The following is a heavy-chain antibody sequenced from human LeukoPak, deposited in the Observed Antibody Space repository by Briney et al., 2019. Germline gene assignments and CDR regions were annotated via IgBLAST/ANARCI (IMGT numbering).Heavy chain of an antibody. D-gene: IGHD4-17*01. V-gene: IGHV1-2*02. Sequence: ASVKVSCKASGYTFTSYYMHWVRQAPGQGLEWMGWIDPNSGGTNYAQKFQGRVTMTRDTSISTAYMELSRLRSDDTAVYYCARLIRRSGSTDYFDYWGQGTLVTVSS. CDR1: GYTFTSYY. CDR2: IDPNSGGT. J-gene: IGHJ4*02. CDR3: ARLIRRSGSTDYFDY.